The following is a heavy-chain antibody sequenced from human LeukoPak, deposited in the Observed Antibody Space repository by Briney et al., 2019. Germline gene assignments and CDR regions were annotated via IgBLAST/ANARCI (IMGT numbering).Heavy chain of an antibody. CDR1: GGSITSYY. J-gene: IGHJ4*02. CDR3: ARDGVVTMELDF. D-gene: IGHD3-10*01. CDR2: IYYSGVT. Sequence: SETLSLTCTASGGSITSYYWSWIRQPPGKGLEWIGYIYYSGVTNYNPSLKSRATISLDTSNNQFSLNLKSVTAADTAMYYCARDGVVTMELDFWGQGTLVTVSS. V-gene: IGHV4-59*12.